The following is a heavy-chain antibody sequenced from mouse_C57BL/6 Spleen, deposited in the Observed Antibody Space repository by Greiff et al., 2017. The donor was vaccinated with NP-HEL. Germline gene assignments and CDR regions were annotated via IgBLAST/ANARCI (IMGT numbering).Heavy chain of an antibody. CDR1: GYTFTNYW. CDR2: IYPGGGYT. CDR3: ARRAHYYGSSYGYFDV. J-gene: IGHJ1*03. D-gene: IGHD1-1*01. Sequence: QVQLKESGAELVRPGTSVKMSCKASGYTFTNYWIGWAKQRPGHGLEWIGDIYPGGGYTNYNEKFKGKATLTADKSSSTAYMQFSSLTSEDSAIYYCARRAHYYGSSYGYFDVWGTGTTVTVSS. V-gene: IGHV1-63*01.